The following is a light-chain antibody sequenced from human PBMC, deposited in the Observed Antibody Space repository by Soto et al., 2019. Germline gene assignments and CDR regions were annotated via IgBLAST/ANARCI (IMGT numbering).Light chain of an antibody. CDR1: QSVSGY. Sequence: EIVLTQSPATLSLSPGERATLSSRASQSVSGYLAWYQQKPGQAPRLLMYDASNRATGIPARFSGSGSGTDFTLPISSLEPEDFAVYYCHERSNWPSTFGGGTKVEIK. CDR2: DAS. V-gene: IGKV3-11*01. J-gene: IGKJ4*01. CDR3: HERSNWPST.